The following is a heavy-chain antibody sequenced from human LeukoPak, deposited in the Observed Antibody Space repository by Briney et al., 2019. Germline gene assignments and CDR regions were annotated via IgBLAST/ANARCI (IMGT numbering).Heavy chain of an antibody. CDR3: AKDSADYSSSEGYYYYMDV. J-gene: IGHJ6*03. Sequence: GGSLRLSCAASGFTFSSYGMHWVRQAPGKGPEWVAFIRYDGSNKYYADSVKGRFTISRDNSKNTLYLQMNSLRAEDTAVYYCAKDSADYSSSEGYYYYMDVWGKGTTVTVSS. CDR2: IRYDGSNK. CDR1: GFTFSSYG. D-gene: IGHD6-6*01. V-gene: IGHV3-30*02.